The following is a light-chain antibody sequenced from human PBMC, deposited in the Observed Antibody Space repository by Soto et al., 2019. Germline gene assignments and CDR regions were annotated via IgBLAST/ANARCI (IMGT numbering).Light chain of an antibody. CDR1: QSIDDW. J-gene: IGKJ2*01. Sequence: DLQMTQSPSTLSASVRDRVTITCRASQSIDDWLAWYQQKPGKAPKLLIHDASSLESGVPSRFSGSGSGTEFTLTISSLQPDDFATYYCQQYYSYPATFGQGTKLEIK. V-gene: IGKV1-5*01. CDR3: QQYYSYPAT. CDR2: DAS.